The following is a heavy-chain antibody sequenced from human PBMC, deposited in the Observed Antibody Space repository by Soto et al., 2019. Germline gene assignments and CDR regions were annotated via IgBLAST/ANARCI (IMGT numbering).Heavy chain of an antibody. CDR3: ARKGGIGSYYGMDV. V-gene: IGHV4-4*02. CDR2: IYHGGNI. J-gene: IGHJ6*02. Sequence: SGTLSLTCAVSGDSINSTDWWNWVRQSPGKGLEWIGEIYHGGNIYYNPSLKSRVTISVDTSKNQFSLKLSSVTAADTAVYYCARKGGIGSYYGMDVWGQGTTVTVSS. CDR1: GDSINSTDW. D-gene: IGHD2-15*01.